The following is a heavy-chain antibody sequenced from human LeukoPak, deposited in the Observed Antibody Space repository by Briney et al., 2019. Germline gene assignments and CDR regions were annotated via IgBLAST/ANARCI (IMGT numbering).Heavy chain of an antibody. CDR3: AGDISSSGGLEY. Sequence: GGSLRLSCAASGFTFSRYWMNWVRQAPGTGLEWVANIGQDGSKERYVDSVKGRFTISRDNAKNSLFLQMNNLRGEDTAIYYCAGDISSSGGLEYWGQGTLVTVSS. J-gene: IGHJ4*02. CDR1: GFTFSRYW. D-gene: IGHD6-6*01. CDR2: IGQDGSKE. V-gene: IGHV3-7*04.